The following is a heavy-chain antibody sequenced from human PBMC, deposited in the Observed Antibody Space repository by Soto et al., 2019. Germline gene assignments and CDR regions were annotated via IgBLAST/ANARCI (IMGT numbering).Heavy chain of an antibody. J-gene: IGHJ5*02. Sequence: GGSLRLSCAASGFTFSSYGMHWVRQAPGKGLEWVAVIWYDGSNKYYADSVKGRFTISRDNSKNTLYLQMNSLRAEDTAVYYCARDPLIRAAAGKFPPTGRNWFDHWGQGTLGTVS. V-gene: IGHV3-33*01. CDR2: IWYDGSNK. D-gene: IGHD6-13*01. CDR3: ARDPLIRAAAGKFPPTGRNWFDH. CDR1: GFTFSSYG.